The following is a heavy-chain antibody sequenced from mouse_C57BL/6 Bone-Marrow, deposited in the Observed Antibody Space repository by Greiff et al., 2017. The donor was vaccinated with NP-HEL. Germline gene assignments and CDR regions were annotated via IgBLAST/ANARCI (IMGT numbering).Heavy chain of an antibody. J-gene: IGHJ4*01. V-gene: IGHV1-42*01. D-gene: IGHD1-1*01. Sequence: VQLQQSGPELVKPGASVKISCKASGYSFTGYYMNWVKQSPEKSLEWIGEINPSTGGTTYNQKFKAKATLTVDKSSSTAYMQLKSLTSEDSAVCYCAREEITITTVRAMDYWGQGTSVTVSS. CDR3: AREEITITTVRAMDY. CDR2: INPSTGGT. CDR1: GYSFTGYY.